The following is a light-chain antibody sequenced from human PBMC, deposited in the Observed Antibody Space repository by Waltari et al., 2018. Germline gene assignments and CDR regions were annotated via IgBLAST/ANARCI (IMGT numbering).Light chain of an antibody. CDR1: QGVPTN. Sequence: EIVMTQSPATLSLSPGEKAILSCRASQGVPTNLAWYQQKPGQAPRLLIYGASTRATDIPARFSGSGSGTEFTLTISSLQSEDFAVYYCHQYNDGPPFNFGQGTKLEIK. V-gene: IGKV3-15*01. J-gene: IGKJ2*01. CDR2: GAS. CDR3: HQYNDGPPFN.